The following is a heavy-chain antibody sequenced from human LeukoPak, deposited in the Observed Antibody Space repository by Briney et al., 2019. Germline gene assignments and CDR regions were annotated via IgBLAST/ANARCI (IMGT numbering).Heavy chain of an antibody. Sequence: PSETLSLTCAVYGGSFSGYYWSWIRQPPGKGLEWIGEINHSGSTNYNPSLKSRVTISVDTSKNQFSLKLSSVTAADTAVYYCARHYFSVIAATGYWFDPWGQGTLVTVSS. CDR1: GGSFSGYY. CDR2: INHSGST. D-gene: IGHD6-13*01. V-gene: IGHV4-34*01. J-gene: IGHJ5*02. CDR3: ARHYFSVIAATGYWFDP.